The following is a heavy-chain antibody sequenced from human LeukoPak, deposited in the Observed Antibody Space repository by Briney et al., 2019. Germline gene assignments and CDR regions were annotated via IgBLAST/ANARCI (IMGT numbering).Heavy chain of an antibody. CDR3: ASDRYRYSYGYDAFDI. CDR2: IIPIFGTA. CDR1: GGTFSSYA. J-gene: IGHJ3*02. V-gene: IGHV1-69*13. Sequence: SVKVSCKASGGTFSSYAISWVRQAPGQGLEWMGRIIPIFGTANYAQKFQGRVTITSDESTSTAYMELSSLRSEDTAVYYCASDRYRYSYGYDAFDIWGQGTMVTVSS. D-gene: IGHD5-18*01.